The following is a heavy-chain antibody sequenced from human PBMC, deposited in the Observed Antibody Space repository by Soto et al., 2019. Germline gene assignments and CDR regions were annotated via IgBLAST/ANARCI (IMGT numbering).Heavy chain of an antibody. Sequence: QVQLVQSGAEVKKPGSSVKVSCKAAGGISSTYAINWVRQAPGQGIEWMGVIIPIYGSANYAQTFQGRVTITADESTSTAYMELSSLRFEDTAIYYCARDRRPGYFSTASCHHYGMDVWGQGTTVSVSS. D-gene: IGHD2-2*01. J-gene: IGHJ6*02. V-gene: IGHV1-69*01. CDR2: IIPIYGSA. CDR1: GGISSTYA. CDR3: ARDRRPGYFSTASCHHYGMDV.